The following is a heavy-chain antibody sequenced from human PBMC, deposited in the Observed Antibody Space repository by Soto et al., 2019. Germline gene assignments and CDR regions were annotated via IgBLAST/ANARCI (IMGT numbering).Heavy chain of an antibody. CDR3: AKTGPLEDSSGYYRAVLRPDY. CDR2: ISGSGGST. V-gene: IGHV3-23*01. CDR1: GFTFSSYA. J-gene: IGHJ4*02. D-gene: IGHD3-22*01. Sequence: PGGSLRLSCAASGFTFSSYAMSWVRQAPGKGLEWVSAISGSGGSTYYADSVKGRFTISRDNSKNTLYLQMNSLRAEDTAVYYCAKTGPLEDSSGYYRAVLRPDYWGQGTLVTVSS.